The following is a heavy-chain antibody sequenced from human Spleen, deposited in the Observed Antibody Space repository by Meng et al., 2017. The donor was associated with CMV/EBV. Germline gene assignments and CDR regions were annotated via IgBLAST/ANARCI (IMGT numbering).Heavy chain of an antibody. CDR1: GFTFDKFA. D-gene: IGHD3-22*01. CDR3: ARDLIYYYDSSGS. J-gene: IGHJ5*02. Sequence: ETLSLTCAASGFTFDKFAMSWVRQAPGNGLEWVSAISGSGGSTYYADSVKGRFTISRDNAKNSLYLQMNSLRAEDTAVYYCARDLIYYYDSSGSWGQGTLVTVSS. CDR2: ISGSGGST. V-gene: IGHV3-23*01.